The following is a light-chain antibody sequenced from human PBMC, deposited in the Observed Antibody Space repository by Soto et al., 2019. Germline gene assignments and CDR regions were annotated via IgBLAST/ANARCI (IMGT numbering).Light chain of an antibody. CDR1: QSVSSN. Sequence: EIVMTQSPATLSVSPGERATLSYRASQSVSSNLAWYQQKPGQAPRLLIYGASTRATGIPARFSGSGSGTEFTLTISSLQSEDFAVYYCQQYNNWPPWTFGQGTKWIS. CDR3: QQYNNWPPWT. CDR2: GAS. J-gene: IGKJ1*01. V-gene: IGKV3-15*01.